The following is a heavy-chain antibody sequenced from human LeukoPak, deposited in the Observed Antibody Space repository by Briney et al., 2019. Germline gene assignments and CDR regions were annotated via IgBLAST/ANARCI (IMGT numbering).Heavy chain of an antibody. CDR3: ARELSTGQWTDAFDI. Sequence: PSETLSLACAVYGGSFSGYYWSWIRQPPGKGLEWIGEINHSGNTNYNPSLKSRVTISVDTSKNQFSLKLSSVTAADTAVYYCARELSTGQWTDAFDIWGQGTMVTVSS. J-gene: IGHJ3*02. CDR1: GGSFSGYY. D-gene: IGHD2-2*01. V-gene: IGHV4-34*01. CDR2: INHSGNT.